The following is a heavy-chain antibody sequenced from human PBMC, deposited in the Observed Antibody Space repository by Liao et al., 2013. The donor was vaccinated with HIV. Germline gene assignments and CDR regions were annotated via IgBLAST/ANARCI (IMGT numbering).Heavy chain of an antibody. CDR2: IYTSGNT. CDR1: GASISSGSKY. D-gene: IGHD3-10*01. CDR3: ARERGGVYYYGPFDY. J-gene: IGHJ4*02. V-gene: IGHV4-61*02. Sequence: QVRLQESGPGLVKPSETLSLTCTVSGASISSGSKYWSWIRQPAGKGLEWIGRIYTSGNTNYKPSLKSRVTISVDTSKNQVSLKLNFVTAADTAVYYCARERGGVYYYGPFDYWGQGTLVTVSS.